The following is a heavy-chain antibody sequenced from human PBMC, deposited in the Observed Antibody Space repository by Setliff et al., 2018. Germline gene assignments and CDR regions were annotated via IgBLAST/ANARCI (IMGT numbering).Heavy chain of an antibody. CDR2: IYAGDSDT. D-gene: IGHD4-17*01. V-gene: IGHV5-51*01. CDR3: ARDGNYEGAYDY. J-gene: IGHJ4*02. Sequence: RGESLKISCKGSGYSFANSWIAWVRQMPGKGLEWMGVIYAGDSDTRYRPSFQGQVTISVDKSISTAYLQWSSLKASDTAMYYCARDGNYEGAYDYWGQGTLVTVSS. CDR1: GYSFANSW.